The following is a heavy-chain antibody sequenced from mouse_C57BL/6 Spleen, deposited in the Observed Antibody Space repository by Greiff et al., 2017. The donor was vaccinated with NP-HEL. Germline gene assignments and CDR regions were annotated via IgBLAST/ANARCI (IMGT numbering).Heavy chain of an antibody. J-gene: IGHJ1*03. CDR1: GYTFTSYW. V-gene: IGHV1-50*01. Sequence: QVQLQQPGAELVKPGASVKLSCKASGYTFTSYWMQWVKQRPGQGLEWIGEIDPSDSYTNYNQKFKGKATLTVDTSSSKSYMQLSSLTSEDSAVYYCARLRFITTVVATSGYFDVWGTGTTVTVSS. D-gene: IGHD1-1*01. CDR2: IDPSDSYT. CDR3: ARLRFITTVVATSGYFDV.